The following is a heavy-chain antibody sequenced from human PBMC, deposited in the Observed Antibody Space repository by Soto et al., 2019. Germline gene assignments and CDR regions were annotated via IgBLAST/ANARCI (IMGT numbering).Heavy chain of an antibody. CDR1: GFTFSRYG. Sequence: QVQLVESGGGVVQPGRSLRLSCAASGFTFSRYGRHWVRQAPGKGLAWVAVISSDGSNKYYAASVKGRFTISRDNSKNKRYLQMNTLRAEDTAVYYCAKDVDYGESVFHFDYWGQGALVSVSS. V-gene: IGHV3-30*18. CDR2: ISSDGSNK. CDR3: AKDVDYGESVFHFDY. D-gene: IGHD4-17*01. J-gene: IGHJ4*02.